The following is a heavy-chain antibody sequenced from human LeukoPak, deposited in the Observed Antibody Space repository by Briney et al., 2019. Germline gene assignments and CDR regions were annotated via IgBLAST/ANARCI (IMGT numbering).Heavy chain of an antibody. D-gene: IGHD3-16*01. CDR1: GFTVSSNY. CDR3: ARGPPGGYYYYYMDV. V-gene: IGHV3-53*01. CDR2: IYSGGST. Sequence: PGGSLRLSCAASGFTVSSNYMSWVRQAPGKGLEWVSVIYSGGSTYYADSVKGRFTISRDNSKNTLYLQMNSLRAEDTAVYYCARGPPGGYYYYYMDVWGEGTTVTVSS. J-gene: IGHJ6*03.